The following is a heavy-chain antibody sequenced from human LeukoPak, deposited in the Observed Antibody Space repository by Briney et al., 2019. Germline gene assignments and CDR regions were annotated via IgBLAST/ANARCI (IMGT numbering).Heavy chain of an antibody. Sequence: GASVKVSCKASGYTFTSYGISWVRQALGQGLEWMGWISAYNGNTNYAQKLQGRVTMTTDTSTSTAYMELRSLRSDDTAVYYCARVEYYYDSSGYFPPDYWGQGTLVTVSS. D-gene: IGHD3-22*01. V-gene: IGHV1-18*01. J-gene: IGHJ4*02. CDR2: ISAYNGNT. CDR1: GYTFTSYG. CDR3: ARVEYYYDSSGYFPPDY.